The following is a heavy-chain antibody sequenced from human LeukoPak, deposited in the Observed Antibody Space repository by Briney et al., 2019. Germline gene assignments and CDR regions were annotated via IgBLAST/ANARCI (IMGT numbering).Heavy chain of an antibody. CDR1: GFTFSHHG. CDR3: AKDYEDTAGVGLDS. D-gene: IGHD5-18*01. Sequence: PGGSLRLSCAATGFTFSHHGMHWVRQAPGKGLEWVAAISFDGSDHYYADSVKGRFTMSRDNSKNTVCLQMNSLRAEDTAVYYCAKDYEDTAGVGLDSWGQGSLVTVSS. CDR2: ISFDGSDH. J-gene: IGHJ4*02. V-gene: IGHV3-30*18.